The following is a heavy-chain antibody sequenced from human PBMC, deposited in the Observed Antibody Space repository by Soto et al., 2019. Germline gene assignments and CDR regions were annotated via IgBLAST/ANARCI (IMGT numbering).Heavy chain of an antibody. V-gene: IGHV4-59*08. CDR1: GGSISSYY. CDR3: ARHVFGSEYFYGMDV. D-gene: IGHD3-10*01. J-gene: IGHJ6*02. CDR2: IYYTGTT. Sequence: PSGTLSLTCIVSGGSISSYYWSWIRQPPGKGLEWIGYIYYTGTTTYNPSLSGRVTISVDTSKTQFSLELSSVTAADTAVYYCARHVFGSEYFYGMDVWGQGTTVTVSS.